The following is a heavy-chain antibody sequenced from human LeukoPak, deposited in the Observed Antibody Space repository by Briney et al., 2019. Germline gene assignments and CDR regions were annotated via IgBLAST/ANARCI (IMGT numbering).Heavy chain of an antibody. D-gene: IGHD3-10*01. J-gene: IGHJ5*02. CDR3: ASHYGSGSYNWFDP. CDR1: GGSISSGGYY. V-gene: IGHV4-31*03. Sequence: SETLSLTCTVSGGSISSGGYYWGWIRQHPGKGLEWIGYIYYSGSTYYNPSLKSRVTISVDTSKNQFSLKLSSVTAADTAVYYCASHYGSGSYNWFDPWGQGTLVTVSS. CDR2: IYYSGST.